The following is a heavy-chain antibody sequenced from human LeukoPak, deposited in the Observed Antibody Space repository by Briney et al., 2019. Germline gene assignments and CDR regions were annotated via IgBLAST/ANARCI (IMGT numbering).Heavy chain of an antibody. Sequence: SETLSLTCTVSGGSITNDSYFWSWIRQHPGKGLEWIGYIYYSGNTYYNPSLKSRVTMSVDTSKNQFSLKLASMTAADTAVYHCARDVGFCSGGSCYPYNWFDPWGQGTLATVSS. V-gene: IGHV4-31*03. CDR2: IYYSGNT. J-gene: IGHJ5*02. CDR3: ARDVGFCSGGSCYPYNWFDP. CDR1: GGSITNDSYF. D-gene: IGHD2-15*01.